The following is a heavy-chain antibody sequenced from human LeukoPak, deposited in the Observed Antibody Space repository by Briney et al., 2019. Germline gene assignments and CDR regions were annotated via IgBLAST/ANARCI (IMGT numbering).Heavy chain of an antibody. Sequence: ASVKLSCKASGSTFTSYVINRGREATGPGLEWRGWMNPNSGNKAYSPKLHARVTTTRNTTISTAYMELSSLRSEDTAVYYCATSYGGIHAEYFQLWGQGTLVTVSS. J-gene: IGHJ1*01. CDR2: MNPNSGNK. CDR3: ATSYGGIHAEYFQL. D-gene: IGHD4-23*01. V-gene: IGHV1-8*01. CDR1: GSTFTSYV.